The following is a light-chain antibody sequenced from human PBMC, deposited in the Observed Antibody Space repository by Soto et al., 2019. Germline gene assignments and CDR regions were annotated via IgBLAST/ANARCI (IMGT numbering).Light chain of an antibody. J-gene: IGLJ1*01. CDR1: TSNIGSNC. CDR3: AAWDDSLSGPLV. V-gene: IGLV1-47*01. CDR2: RNN. Sequence: QPVLTQLPSASGTPGQRVTISCSGSTSNIGSNCVYWYQQLPGTAPKLLIYRNNQRPSGVPDRLSGSKSGTSASLAISGLRSEDEADYCCAAWDDSLSGPLVFGTGTKLTVL.